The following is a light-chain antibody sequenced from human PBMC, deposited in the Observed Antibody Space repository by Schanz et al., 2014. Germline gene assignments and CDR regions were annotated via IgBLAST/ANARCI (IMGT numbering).Light chain of an antibody. CDR1: SSDFGGYNY. J-gene: IGLJ3*02. CDR2: DVS. V-gene: IGLV2-8*01. Sequence: QSALTQPASVSGSPGQSITISCTGTSSDFGGYNYVSWYQQHPGKAPKLMIYDVSNRPSGVPDRFSGSKSGNTASLTVSGLQAEDEADYYCSSYAGTNNFGVFGGGTKLTVL. CDR3: SSYAGTNNFGV.